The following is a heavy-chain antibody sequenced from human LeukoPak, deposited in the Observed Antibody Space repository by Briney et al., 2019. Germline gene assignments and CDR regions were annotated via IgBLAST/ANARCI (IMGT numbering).Heavy chain of an antibody. CDR1: GFSFSNYN. D-gene: IGHD3-9*01. V-gene: IGHV3-21*01. CDR2: ITMSSSFI. J-gene: IGHJ4*02. Sequence: PGGSLRLSCAASGFSFSNYNMNCVREAPGKGLEWVSSITMSSSFIYYADSVKGRFTISRDNAKNSVFLQMNSLRAEDTAVYYCARVFRDYYFDYWGQGALVTVSS. CDR3: ARVFRDYYFDY.